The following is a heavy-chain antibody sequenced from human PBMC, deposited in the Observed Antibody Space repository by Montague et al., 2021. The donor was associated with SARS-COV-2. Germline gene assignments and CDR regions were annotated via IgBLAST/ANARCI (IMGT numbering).Heavy chain of an antibody. Sequence: SETLSLTCTVSGGSMYIYGSHYYWDWIRQPPGKGLEWIGTIFYTGSTIYSSSLKSRVTISIDTSKNQCSLELNSVTAADTAVYYCARRCLDFYDSRHWFDPWGQGALVTVPS. CDR1: GGSMYIYGSHYY. V-gene: IGHV4-39*01. CDR2: IFYTGST. J-gene: IGHJ5*02. CDR3: ARRCLDFYDSRHWFDP. D-gene: IGHD3-22*01.